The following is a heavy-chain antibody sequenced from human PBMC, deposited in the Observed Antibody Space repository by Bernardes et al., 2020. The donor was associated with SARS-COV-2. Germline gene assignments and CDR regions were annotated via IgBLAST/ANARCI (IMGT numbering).Heavy chain of an antibody. CDR2: IYYSGST. CDR3: AKDSRFCISSSCYSFYYNGMDV. D-gene: IGHD2-2*01. CDR1: GGSINSYY. J-gene: IGHJ6*02. V-gene: IGHV4-59*12. Sequence: SETLSLTCTVSGGSINSYYWSWIRQTPGKGLEWIGHIYYSGSTNYNPSLKSRVTISIDTSKNQFSLKLTSVTAADTAVYYCAKDSRFCISSSCYSFYYNGMDVWGQGTTVTVS.